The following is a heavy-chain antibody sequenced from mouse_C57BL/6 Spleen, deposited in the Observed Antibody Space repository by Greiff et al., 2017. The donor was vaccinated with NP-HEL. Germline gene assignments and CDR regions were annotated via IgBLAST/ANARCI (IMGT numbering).Heavy chain of an antibody. V-gene: IGHV1-18*01. CDR1: GYTFTDYN. J-gene: IGHJ2*01. Sequence: EVQLQQSGPELVKPGASVKIPCKASGYTFTDYNMDWVKQSHGKSLEWIGDINTNNGGSIYNQKCKGKATLTVDKSSSTAYMELRSLTSEYTAVYYCARSDYYGRHYFDYWGQGTTLTVSS. D-gene: IGHD1-1*01. CDR3: ARSDYYGRHYFDY. CDR2: INTNNGGS.